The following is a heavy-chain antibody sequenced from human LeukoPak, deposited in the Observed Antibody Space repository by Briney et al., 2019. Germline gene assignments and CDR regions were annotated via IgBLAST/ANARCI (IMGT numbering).Heavy chain of an antibody. D-gene: IGHD3-3*01. J-gene: IGHJ6*03. CDR2: ISSSSSYI. V-gene: IGHV3-21*01. CDR1: GFTFSSYS. Sequence: PGGSLRLSCAASGFTFSSYSMNWVRQAPGKGLEWVSSISSSSSYIYYADSVKGRFTISRDNAKNSLYLQMNSLRAEDTAVYYCARERGIHDFWSAYMDVWGKGTTVTVSS. CDR3: ARERGIHDFWSAYMDV.